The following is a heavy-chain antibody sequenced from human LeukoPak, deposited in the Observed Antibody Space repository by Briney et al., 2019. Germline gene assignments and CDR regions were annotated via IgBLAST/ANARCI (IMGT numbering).Heavy chain of an antibody. D-gene: IGHD3-22*01. CDR3: AREPAGGYYDTSGYTWSWFDP. CDR1: GGSIRSGSYY. CDR2: IYTSGST. V-gene: IGHV4-61*02. J-gene: IGHJ5*02. Sequence: KPSETLSLTCTVSGGSIRSGSYYWTWIRQPAGKGLEWIGRIYTSGSTNYNPSLKGRVTMSGDTSKNQFSLKLSSVTAADTAVYYCAREPAGGYYDTSGYTWSWFDPWGQGTLVTVSS.